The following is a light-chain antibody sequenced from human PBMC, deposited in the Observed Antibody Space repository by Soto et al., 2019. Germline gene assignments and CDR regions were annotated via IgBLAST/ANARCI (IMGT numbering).Light chain of an antibody. Sequence: EIVLTRSPATLSLSPGERATLSCRASQSVSSYLAWYHHKPGQAPRLLIYDTSNRATGTPARFGGSGSGTDFTLTINSLEPEDFAVYYCVQRSTWPWTVGQGTKVEIK. J-gene: IGKJ1*01. V-gene: IGKV3-11*01. CDR2: DTS. CDR3: VQRSTWPWT. CDR1: QSVSSY.